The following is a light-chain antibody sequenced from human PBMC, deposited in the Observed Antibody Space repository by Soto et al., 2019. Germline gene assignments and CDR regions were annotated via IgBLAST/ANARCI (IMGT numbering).Light chain of an antibody. CDR1: QSVSSNF. J-gene: IGKJ5*01. V-gene: IGKV3-20*01. Sequence: EIVLTQSPGTLSLSPGERATLSCRDSQSVSSNFLAWYQQKPGQAPRLLIYGASRRATGIPDRFSGSGSGTDFTLTISRLESEDFALYYCQHYGSSPSTFGQGTRLEMK. CDR3: QHYGSSPST. CDR2: GAS.